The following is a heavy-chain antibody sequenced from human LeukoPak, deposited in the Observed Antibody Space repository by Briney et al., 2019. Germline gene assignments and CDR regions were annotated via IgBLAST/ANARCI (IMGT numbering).Heavy chain of an antibody. CDR1: GFTFSSYW. J-gene: IGHJ4*02. CDR3: AKGSYYDSSGSFYFDY. Sequence: GGSLRLSCAASGFTFSSYWMSWVRQAPGKGLEWVSGISGSGDNTYYADSVKGRFTISRDNSKNTPYVQVNSLGTEDTAAYYCAKGSYYDSSGSFYFDYWGQGTLVTVSS. D-gene: IGHD3-22*01. CDR2: ISGSGDNT. V-gene: IGHV3-23*01.